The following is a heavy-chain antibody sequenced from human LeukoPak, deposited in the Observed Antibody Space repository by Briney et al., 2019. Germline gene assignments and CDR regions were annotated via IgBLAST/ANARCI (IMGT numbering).Heavy chain of an antibody. J-gene: IGHJ3*01. CDR1: GDSILTRTYY. CDR3: ATLPQQQLSV. V-gene: IGHV4-39*01. D-gene: IGHD6-13*01. CDR2: IYYIGTT. Sequence: SETLSLTCTVSGDSILTRTYYWGWIRQPPVKGLEGIGSIYYIGTTHYNPSLKSRGTISGDTSDNQLSLALHSVTGAGTAVYYCATLPQQQLSVWGQGTMVTVSS.